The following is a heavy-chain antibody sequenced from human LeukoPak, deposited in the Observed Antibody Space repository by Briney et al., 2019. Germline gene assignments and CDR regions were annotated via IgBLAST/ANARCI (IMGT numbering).Heavy chain of an antibody. Sequence: MTSETLSLTCSVSGGSISSGDYYWSWIRQPPGMGLKWIGYMYYSGSTYYNPSLKSRVTISVDTSKNQFSLKLNSVTAADTAVYYCARYSGSYYLDYWGQGTLVTVSS. CDR3: ARYSGSYYLDY. V-gene: IGHV4-30-4*01. CDR1: GGSISSGDYY. D-gene: IGHD1-26*01. J-gene: IGHJ4*02. CDR2: MYYSGST.